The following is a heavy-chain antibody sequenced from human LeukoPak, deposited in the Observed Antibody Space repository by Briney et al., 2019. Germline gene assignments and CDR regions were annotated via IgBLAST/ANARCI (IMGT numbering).Heavy chain of an antibody. V-gene: IGHV3-74*01. CDR2: INSDGSSI. D-gene: IGHD3-10*01. Sequence: GGSLRLSCAASGFTFSNYWMHWVRHAPGRGLVWVSRINSDGSSISYADSVKGRFTISRDNAKNTLYLQMNSLRAEDTAVYYCATDPSGRVCDSWGQGTLVTVSS. CDR3: ATDPSGRVCDS. J-gene: IGHJ4*02. CDR1: GFTFSNYW.